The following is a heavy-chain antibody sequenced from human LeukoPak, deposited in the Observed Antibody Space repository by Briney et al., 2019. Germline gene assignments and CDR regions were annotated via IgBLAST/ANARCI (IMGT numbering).Heavy chain of an antibody. CDR3: ARTPWQGWELPDY. CDR1: GFTFSSYS. J-gene: IGHJ4*02. V-gene: IGHV3-33*08. CDR2: IWYDGSSK. D-gene: IGHD1-26*01. Sequence: GGSLRLSCAASGFTFSSYSMNWVRQAPGKGLEWVAVIWYDGSSKYYADSVKGRFTISRDNSKNTLYLQMNSLRAEDTALYYCARTPWQGWELPDYWGQGTLVTVSS.